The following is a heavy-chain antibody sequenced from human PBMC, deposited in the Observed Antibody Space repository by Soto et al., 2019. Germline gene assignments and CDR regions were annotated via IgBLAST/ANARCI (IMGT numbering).Heavy chain of an antibody. V-gene: IGHV3-33*01. CDR2: IWYDGSNK. CDR1: GFTFSSYG. Sequence: QVQLVESGGGVVQPGRSLRLSCAASGFTFSSYGMHWVRQAPGKGLEGVAVIWYDGSNKYCADSVKGRFTISRDNSKNTLYLQMNSLRAEDTAVYYCARDSCSSTSCIVYYGMDVWGQGTTVTVSS. J-gene: IGHJ6*02. D-gene: IGHD2-2*01. CDR3: ARDSCSSTSCIVYYGMDV.